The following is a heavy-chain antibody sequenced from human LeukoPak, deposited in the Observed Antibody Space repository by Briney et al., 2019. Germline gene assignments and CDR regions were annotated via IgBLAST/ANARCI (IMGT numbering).Heavy chain of an antibody. CDR2: ISRSSRVI. CDR3: AKDSNWNDGVDY. D-gene: IGHD1-1*01. J-gene: IGHJ4*02. CDR1: GFAFSNYS. V-gene: IGHV3-48*04. Sequence: GGSLRLSCAASGFAFSNYSMNWVRQAPGKGLEWLSYISRSSRVIHFADSVKGRFTISRDNAKNSLYLQMNSLRAEDTAVYYCAKDSNWNDGVDYWGQGTLVTVSS.